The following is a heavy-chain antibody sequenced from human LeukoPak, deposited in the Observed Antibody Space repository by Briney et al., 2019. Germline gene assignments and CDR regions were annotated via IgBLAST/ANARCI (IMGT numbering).Heavy chain of an antibody. Sequence: GGSLRLSCAASGFTFSSYGMHWVRQAPGKGLEWVAVISYDGSNKYYADSVKGRFTISRDNSKYTLYLQMNSLRAEDTAVYYCAKDRDTLIYGDAYCGGDCYSSLFDYWGQGTLVTASS. CDR2: ISYDGSNK. CDR1: GFTFSSYG. CDR3: AKDRDTLIYGDAYCGGDCYSSLFDY. J-gene: IGHJ4*02. D-gene: IGHD2-21*02. V-gene: IGHV3-30*18.